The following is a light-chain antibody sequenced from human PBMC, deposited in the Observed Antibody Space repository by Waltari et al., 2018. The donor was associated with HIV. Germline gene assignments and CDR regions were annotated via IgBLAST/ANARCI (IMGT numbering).Light chain of an antibody. CDR1: TPNIGNNY. Sequence: QSVLTQPPSASGTPGQGLIVSCSGGTPNIGNNYVYWYQQPPGTAPKLLIYRGDQRPSGGPDRFSGSKSGISASLAISGLRSEDEADYYCAAWDDSLRRPVFGGGTKVTVL. J-gene: IGLJ3*02. V-gene: IGLV1-47*01. CDR2: RGD. CDR3: AAWDDSLRRPV.